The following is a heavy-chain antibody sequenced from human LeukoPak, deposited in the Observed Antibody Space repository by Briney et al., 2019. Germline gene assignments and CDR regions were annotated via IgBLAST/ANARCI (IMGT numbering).Heavy chain of an antibody. CDR2: ISSSGSTI. V-gene: IGHV3-11*01. CDR1: GFTFSDYY. D-gene: IGHD6-13*01. J-gene: IGHJ4*02. Sequence: PGGSLRLSCAASGFTFSDYYMSWIRQAPGKGLEWVSYISSSGSTIYYADSVKGRFTISRDNAKNSLYLQMNSLRAEDTAVYYRARDMGSSSCVFDYWGQGTLVTVSS. CDR3: ARDMGSSSCVFDY.